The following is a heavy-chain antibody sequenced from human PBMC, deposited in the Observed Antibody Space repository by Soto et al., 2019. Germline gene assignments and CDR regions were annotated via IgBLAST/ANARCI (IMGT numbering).Heavy chain of an antibody. CDR3: AKDGNSGSYYLFDY. J-gene: IGHJ4*02. CDR2: ISWDGGST. Sequence: EVQLVESGGVVVQPGGSLRLSCAASGFTFDDYTMHWVRQAPGKGLEWVSLISWDGGSTYYADSVKGRFTISRDNSKNSLYLQMNRLRTEETALYYCAKDGNSGSYYLFDYWGQGTLVTVSS. CDR1: GFTFDDYT. D-gene: IGHD1-26*01. V-gene: IGHV3-43*01.